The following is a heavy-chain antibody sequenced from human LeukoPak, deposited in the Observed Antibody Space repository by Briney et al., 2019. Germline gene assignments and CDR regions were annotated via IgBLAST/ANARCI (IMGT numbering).Heavy chain of an antibody. Sequence: SETLSPTCTVSGGSISSYYWSWIRQPPGKGLEWIGYIYYSGSTNYNPSLKSRVTISVDTSKNQFSLKLSSVTAADTAVYYCARACGGDCYAEXXXDPWGQGTLVTVSS. CDR1: GGSISSYY. V-gene: IGHV4-59*01. CDR2: IYYSGST. J-gene: IGHJ5*02. CDR3: ARACGGDCYAEXXXDP. D-gene: IGHD2-21*02.